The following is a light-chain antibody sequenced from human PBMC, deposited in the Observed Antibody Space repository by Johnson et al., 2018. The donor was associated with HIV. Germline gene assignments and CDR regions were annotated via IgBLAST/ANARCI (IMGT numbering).Light chain of an antibody. CDR1: NSNIGNNY. J-gene: IGLJ1*01. CDR2: GND. CDR3: GTRDSSLSGV. Sequence: QSILTQPPSVSAAPGQKVTISCSGSNSNIGNNYVSWYQQLPGTAPKLLIYGNDKRPSGIPDRFSGSKSGTSATLGITGLQSGDEANYYCGTRDSSLSGVFGTGTAVTVL. V-gene: IGLV1-51*01.